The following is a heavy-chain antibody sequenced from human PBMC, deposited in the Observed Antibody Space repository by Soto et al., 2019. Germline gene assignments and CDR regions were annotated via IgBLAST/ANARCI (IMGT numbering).Heavy chain of an antibody. Sequence: QVQLQESGPGLVKPSETLSLTCTVSGGSISSYYWSWIRQPPGKGLEWIGYIYYSGSTNYNPSLKSRVTISVDTSKNQFSPKLSSVTAADTAVYYCARVGVRFLEWKEYYFDYWGQGTLVTVSS. CDR1: GGSISSYY. J-gene: IGHJ4*02. CDR3: ARVGVRFLEWKEYYFDY. CDR2: IYYSGST. V-gene: IGHV4-59*01. D-gene: IGHD3-3*01.